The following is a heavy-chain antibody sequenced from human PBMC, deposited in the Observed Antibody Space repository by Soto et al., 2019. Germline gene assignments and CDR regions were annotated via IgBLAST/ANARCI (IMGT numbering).Heavy chain of an antibody. Sequence: ASVKVSCKASGYTFTRSYMHWVRQAPGQGLEWMGIINPSGGRAIYAQKFQGRVTMTRDTSTSTAYMELSSLRSEDTAVYYCARHLRSGWLAPTFDYWGQRTLGTVSS. CDR3: ARHLRSGWLAPTFDY. J-gene: IGHJ4*02. V-gene: IGHV1-46*01. CDR2: INPSGGRA. D-gene: IGHD6-19*01. CDR1: GYTFTRSY.